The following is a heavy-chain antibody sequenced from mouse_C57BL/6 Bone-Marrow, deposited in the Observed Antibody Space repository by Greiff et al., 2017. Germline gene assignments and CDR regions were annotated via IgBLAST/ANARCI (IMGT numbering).Heavy chain of an antibody. Sequence: QVQLKQSGPELVRPGVSVKISCKGSGYTFTDSAMHWVKQSHAKSLEWIGVVTTYSGNTNYNQKFKGKATMTVDKSSNTAYMELARLTSEDSAIYYGARGVGRWYFDYWGKGTTLTVSS. J-gene: IGHJ2*01. CDR1: GYTFTDSA. D-gene: IGHD4-1*01. CDR2: VTTYSGNT. CDR3: ARGVGRWYFDY. V-gene: IGHV1-67*01.